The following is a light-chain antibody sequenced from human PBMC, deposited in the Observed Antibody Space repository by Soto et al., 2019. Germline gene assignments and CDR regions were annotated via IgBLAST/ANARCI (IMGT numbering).Light chain of an antibody. J-gene: IGKJ1*01. CDR1: QSVSSSY. Sequence: EILLTQSPGTLSLSPGERATLSCRASQSVSSSYLAWYQQKPGQAPRLLIYGASSRATGIPDRFSGSGSGTDFTLTISRLEPEDFAVYYCQQYGSGPTFGQGTKVDI. V-gene: IGKV3-20*01. CDR3: QQYGSGPT. CDR2: GAS.